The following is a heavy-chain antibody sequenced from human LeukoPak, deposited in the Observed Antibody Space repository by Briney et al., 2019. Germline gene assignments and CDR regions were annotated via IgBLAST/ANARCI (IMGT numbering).Heavy chain of an antibody. CDR1: GYSISSGYY. D-gene: IGHD3-10*01. V-gene: IGHV4-38-2*02. Sequence: SETLSLTCTVSGYSISSGYYWGWIRQPPGKGLEWIGSICHSGSTYYNPSLKSRVTISVDTSKNQFSLKLSSVTAADTAVYYCARDLYGSGSLLDYWGQGTLVTVSS. J-gene: IGHJ4*02. CDR2: ICHSGST. CDR3: ARDLYGSGSLLDY.